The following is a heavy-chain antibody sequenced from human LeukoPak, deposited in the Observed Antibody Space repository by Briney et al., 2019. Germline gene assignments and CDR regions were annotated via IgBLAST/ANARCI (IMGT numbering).Heavy chain of an antibody. D-gene: IGHD3-9*01. CDR1: GFTFSSFW. CDR2: INPHGSEK. Sequence: GGSLRLSCAASGFTFSSFWMTWVRQAPGKGLEWVANINPHGSEKYYADSVKGRFTISRDNARNSLYLQMNSLRAEDTALYYCARDVDRRDDPWGQGTQVTVSS. V-gene: IGHV3-7*01. CDR3: ARDVDRRDDP. J-gene: IGHJ5*02.